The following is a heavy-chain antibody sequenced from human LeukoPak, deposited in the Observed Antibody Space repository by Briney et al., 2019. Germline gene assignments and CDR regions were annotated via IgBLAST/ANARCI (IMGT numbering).Heavy chain of an antibody. J-gene: IGHJ6*03. CDR1: GYTFTGYY. D-gene: IGHD2-15*01. V-gene: IGHV1-2*02. CDR2: IHPNSGGT. CDR3: ARHGRNYYYYYMDV. Sequence: ASVKVSCKASGYTFTGYYMHWVRQAPGQGLEWMGWIHPNSGGTNYAQKFQGRVTMTRDTSISTAYMELSRLRSDDTAVYYCARHGRNYYYYYMDVWGKGTTVTVSS.